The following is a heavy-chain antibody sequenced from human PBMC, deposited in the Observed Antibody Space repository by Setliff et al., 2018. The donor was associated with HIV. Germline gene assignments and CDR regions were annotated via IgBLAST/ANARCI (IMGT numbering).Heavy chain of an antibody. Sequence: SETLSLTCTVSGGSINSGGYYWTWIRQRPGKGLEWIGYIYYSGSSYYNPSLKSRVTISVDTSEKQFSLKLSSVTAADTAVYYCARNTFESDSERLDSWGQGTLVTVSS. J-gene: IGHJ4*02. CDR3: ARNTFESDSERLDS. CDR1: GGSINSGGYY. V-gene: IGHV4-31*03. D-gene: IGHD2-21*01. CDR2: IYYSGSS.